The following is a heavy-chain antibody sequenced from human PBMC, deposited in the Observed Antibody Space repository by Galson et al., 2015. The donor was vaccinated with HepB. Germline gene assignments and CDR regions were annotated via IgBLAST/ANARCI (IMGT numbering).Heavy chain of an antibody. CDR1: GFTFSSYW. V-gene: IGHV3-74*01. CDR3: ARGSGPFGEFPPFDY. CDR2: INSDGGST. J-gene: IGHJ4*02. Sequence: SLRLSCAASGFTFSSYWMHWVRQAPGKGLVWVSRINSDGGSTSYADSVKGRFTISRDSAKNTLYLQMNSLRAEDTAVYYCARGSGPFGEFPPFDYWGQGTLVTVSS. D-gene: IGHD3-10*01.